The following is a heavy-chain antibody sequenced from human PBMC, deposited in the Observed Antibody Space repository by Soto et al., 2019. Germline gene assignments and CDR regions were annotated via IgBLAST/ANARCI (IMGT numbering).Heavy chain of an antibody. CDR2: IWYDGSNK. CDR1: GFTFSSYG. J-gene: IGHJ4*02. Sequence: VGSLRLSCAASGFTFSSYGMHWVRQAPGKGLEWVAVIWYDGSNKYYADSVKGRFTISRDNSKNTLYLQMNSLRAEDTAVYYCARALPEAGYYDSSGSPADYWGQGTLVTVSS. CDR3: ARALPEAGYYDSSGSPADY. V-gene: IGHV3-33*01. D-gene: IGHD3-22*01.